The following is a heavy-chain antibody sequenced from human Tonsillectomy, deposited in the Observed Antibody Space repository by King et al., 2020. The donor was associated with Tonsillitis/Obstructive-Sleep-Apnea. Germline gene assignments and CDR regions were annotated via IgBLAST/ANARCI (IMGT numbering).Heavy chain of an antibody. J-gene: IGHJ4*02. CDR1: GFTFSSYE. D-gene: IGHD4-17*01. CDR2: ISSSGSTI. V-gene: IGHV3-48*03. CDR3: ARDLRSKSTVTPYYFYY. Sequence: VQLVESGGGLVQPGGSLRLSCAASGFTFSSYEMNWVRQAPGKGLEWVSYISSSGSTIYYADSVKGRFTISRDNAKNSLYLQMNSLRAEDTAVYYCARDLRSKSTVTPYYFYYWGQGTLVTVSS.